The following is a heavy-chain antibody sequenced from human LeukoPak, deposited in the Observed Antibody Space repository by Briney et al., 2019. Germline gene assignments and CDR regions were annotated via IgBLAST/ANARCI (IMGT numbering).Heavy chain of an antibody. Sequence: PGGSLRPSGAASGFTFSSYDMSWVRQAPGKGLEWVSAISGSGGSTYYADSVKGRFTISRDNSKNTLYLQMNSLRAEDTAVYYCAKDADRSSGWFTFDYWGQGTLVTVSS. CDR1: GFTFSSYD. V-gene: IGHV3-23*01. CDR2: ISGSGGST. CDR3: AKDADRSSGWFTFDY. D-gene: IGHD6-19*01. J-gene: IGHJ4*02.